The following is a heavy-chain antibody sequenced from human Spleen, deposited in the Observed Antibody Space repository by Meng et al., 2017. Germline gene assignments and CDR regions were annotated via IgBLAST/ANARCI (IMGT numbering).Heavy chain of an antibody. V-gene: IGHV4-34*01. Sequence: QVQLQQWGAGLLKPSETLSLPCAVYGGSFSGYYWSWIRQPPGKGLEWIGEIYHSGSTNYNPSLKSRVSISVDKSKNQFSLKLSSVTAADTAVYYCARADKVRFDYWGQGTLVTVSS. J-gene: IGHJ4*02. CDR2: IYHSGST. CDR3: ARADKVRFDY. CDR1: GGSFSGYY.